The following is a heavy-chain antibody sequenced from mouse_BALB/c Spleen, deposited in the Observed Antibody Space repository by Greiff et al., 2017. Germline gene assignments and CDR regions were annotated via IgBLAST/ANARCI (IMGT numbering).Heavy chain of an antibody. CDR3: ARTSQDYAMDY. CDR1: GFTFSSYA. V-gene: IGHV5-9-4*01. J-gene: IGHJ4*01. Sequence: EVKVVESGGGLVKPGGSLKLSCAASGFTFSSYAMSWVRQSPEKRLEWVAEISSGGSYTYYPDTVTGRFTISRDNAKNTLYLEMSSLRSEDTAMYYCARTSQDYAMDYWGQGTSVTVSS. CDR2: ISSGGSYT.